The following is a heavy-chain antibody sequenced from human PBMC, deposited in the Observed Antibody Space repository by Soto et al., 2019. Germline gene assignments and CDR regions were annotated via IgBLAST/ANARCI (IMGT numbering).Heavy chain of an antibody. D-gene: IGHD2-21*02. CDR3: ARARDYGDSDY. V-gene: IGHV4-31*03. CDR2: IYYSGST. Sequence: SETLSLTCSVSGVSISSGGYYWSWIRQHPGKGLEWIGYIYYSGSTYYNPSLKSRVTISVDTSKNQFSLKLSSVTAADTAVYYCARARDYGDSDYWGQGTLVTVSS. J-gene: IGHJ4*02. CDR1: GVSISSGGYY.